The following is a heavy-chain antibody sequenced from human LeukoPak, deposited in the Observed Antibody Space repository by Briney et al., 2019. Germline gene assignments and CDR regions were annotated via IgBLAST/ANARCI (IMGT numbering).Heavy chain of an antibody. J-gene: IGHJ5*02. V-gene: IGHV4-61*01. CDR1: GGSFSSGSYY. CDR2: IYYSGST. D-gene: IGHD4-17*01. Sequence: SETLSLTCTVSGGSFSSGSYYWGWIRQPPGKGLEWIGYIYYSGSTKYNPSLKSRVTISVDTSKNQFSLKLSSVTAADTAVYYCARADYGDYNWFDPWGQGTLVTVPS. CDR3: ARADYGDYNWFDP.